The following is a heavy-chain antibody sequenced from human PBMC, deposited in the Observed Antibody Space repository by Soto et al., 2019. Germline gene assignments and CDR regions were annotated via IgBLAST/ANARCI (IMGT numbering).Heavy chain of an antibody. CDR1: GFTFSSYE. CDR2: ISSSGSTI. V-gene: IGHV3-48*03. CDR3: ARGHCSSTSCYTRTAADDY. D-gene: IGHD2-2*02. J-gene: IGHJ4*02. Sequence: GGSLRLSCAASGFTFSSYEMNWVRQAPGKGLEWVSYISSSGSTIYYADSVKGRFTISRDNAKNSLYLQMNSLRAEDTAVYYCARGHCSSTSCYTRTAADDYWGQGTLVTVSS.